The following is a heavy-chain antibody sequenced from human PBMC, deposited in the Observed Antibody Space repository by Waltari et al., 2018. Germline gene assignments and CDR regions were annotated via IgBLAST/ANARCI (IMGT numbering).Heavy chain of an antibody. D-gene: IGHD2-15*01. CDR3: VRQAQDEYHYYYMDA. J-gene: IGHJ6*03. CDR1: GDSITPSSYY. V-gene: IGHV4-39*01. CDR2: IYSDGDS. Sequence: QVQLQESGPGLVKPSETLSLPCSVSGDSITPSSYYWGWIRQTPGKGLEWIATIYSDGDSYYNPSLKNRVTISVDTSKNQFSLKVTSVTAADTAVFYCVRQAQDEYHYYYMDAWGKGTTVIVSS.